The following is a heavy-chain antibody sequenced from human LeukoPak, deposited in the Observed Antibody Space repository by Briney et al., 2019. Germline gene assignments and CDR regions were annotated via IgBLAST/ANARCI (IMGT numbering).Heavy chain of an antibody. CDR2: ISAYNGNT. J-gene: IGHJ4*02. CDR1: GYTFTSYG. D-gene: IGHD6-13*01. CDR3: ARDRGLRGSWGHARDFDY. Sequence: GASVKVSCKASGYTFTSYGISWVRQAPGQGLEWMGWISAYNGNTNYAQKLQGRVTMTTDTSTSTAYMELRSLRSDDTAVYHCARDRGLRGSWGHARDFDYWGQGTLVTVSS. V-gene: IGHV1-18*01.